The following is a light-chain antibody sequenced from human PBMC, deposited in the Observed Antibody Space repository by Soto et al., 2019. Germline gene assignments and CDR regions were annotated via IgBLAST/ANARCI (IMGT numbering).Light chain of an antibody. V-gene: IGKV1-39*01. J-gene: IGKJ1*01. Sequence: TRYPSPLSAPSGARVNIPLLASQGISSYLAWYQQKPGKAPKLLIYAASSLQSGVPSRFSGSGSGTDFTLTISSLQPEDFATYYCQQSYSTPRTFGQGTKADIK. CDR2: AAS. CDR3: QQSYSTPRT. CDR1: QGISSY.